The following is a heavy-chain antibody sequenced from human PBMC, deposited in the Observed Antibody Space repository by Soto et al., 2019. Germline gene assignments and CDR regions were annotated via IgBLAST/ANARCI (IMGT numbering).Heavy chain of an antibody. J-gene: IGHJ4*02. CDR1: GFTFSSYG. Sequence: SLRLSCAASGFTFSSYGMHWVRQAPGKGLEWVAVIWYDGSNKYYADSVKGRFTISRDNSKNTLYLQMNSLRAEDTAVYYCARPTEIPYYFDYWGQGTLVTVSS. D-gene: IGHD2-2*02. CDR3: ARPTEIPYYFDY. CDR2: IWYDGSNK. V-gene: IGHV3-33*01.